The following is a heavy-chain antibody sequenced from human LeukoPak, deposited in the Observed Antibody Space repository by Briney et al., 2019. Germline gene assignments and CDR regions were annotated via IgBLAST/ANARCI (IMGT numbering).Heavy chain of an antibody. D-gene: IGHD3-22*01. Sequence: PGGSLRLSCAASGFTFSSYSMNWVRQAPGKGLEWVSSISSSSSYVYYADSVKGRFTISRDNSKNTLYLQMNSLRAEDTAVYYCARNPRKRLYDSSGPIDYWGQGTLVTVSS. J-gene: IGHJ4*02. CDR1: GFTFSSYS. CDR2: ISSSSSYV. V-gene: IGHV3-21*01. CDR3: ARNPRKRLYDSSGPIDY.